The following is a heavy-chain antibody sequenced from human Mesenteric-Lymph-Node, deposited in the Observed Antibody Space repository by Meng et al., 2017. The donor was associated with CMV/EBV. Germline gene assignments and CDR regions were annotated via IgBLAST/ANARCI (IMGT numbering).Heavy chain of an antibody. Sequence: LSLTCAASGFTFDDFAMHWVRQAPGKGLEWVSGISWNSGNIGYADSVKGRFTISRDNAKNSLYLHMNSLRAEDMALYYCAKGLYSNYVSLFDYWGQGTLVTVSS. J-gene: IGHJ4*02. CDR2: ISWNSGNI. V-gene: IGHV3-9*03. CDR3: AKGLYSNYVSLFDY. D-gene: IGHD4-11*01. CDR1: GFTFDDFA.